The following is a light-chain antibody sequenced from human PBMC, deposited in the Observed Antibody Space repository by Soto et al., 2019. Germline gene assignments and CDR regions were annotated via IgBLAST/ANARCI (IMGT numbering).Light chain of an antibody. CDR3: QQTYTTPEIT. Sequence: DIHMTQSPSTLSASVGDRVTITCRASQSISSWLAWYQQKPGKAPKLLIYDAYSLESGVPSRFSGSGSGTDFTLTISSLQPEDFAIYYCQQTYTTPEITCGQGTRLEI. CDR2: DAY. V-gene: IGKV1-5*01. CDR1: QSISSW. J-gene: IGKJ5*01.